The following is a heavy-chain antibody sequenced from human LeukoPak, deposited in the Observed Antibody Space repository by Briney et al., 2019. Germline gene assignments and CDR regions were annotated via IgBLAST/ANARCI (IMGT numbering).Heavy chain of an antibody. J-gene: IGHJ5*02. D-gene: IGHD3-22*01. CDR3: ARVHYDSSGYYGWFDP. Sequence: MPSETLSLTCTVSGGSISSGGYYWSWIRQHPGKGLKWIGYIYYSGSTYYNPSLKSRVTISVDTSKNQFSLKLSSVTAADTAVYYCARVHYDSSGYYGWFDPWGQGTLVTVSS. CDR2: IYYSGST. CDR1: GGSISSGGYY. V-gene: IGHV4-31*03.